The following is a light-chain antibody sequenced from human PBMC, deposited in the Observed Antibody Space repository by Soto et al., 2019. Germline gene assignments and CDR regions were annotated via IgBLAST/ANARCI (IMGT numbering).Light chain of an antibody. CDR3: QQYGSSLWT. Sequence: EIVLTQSPGTLSVSPGERATLSCRASQSVSSSYLAWYQQKPGQAPRLLIYGASSRATGIPDRFSGSGSGTDFTLTISRLEPEDFAMHYCQQYGSSLWTFGQGTKVEIK. J-gene: IGKJ1*01. CDR1: QSVSSSY. CDR2: GAS. V-gene: IGKV3-20*01.